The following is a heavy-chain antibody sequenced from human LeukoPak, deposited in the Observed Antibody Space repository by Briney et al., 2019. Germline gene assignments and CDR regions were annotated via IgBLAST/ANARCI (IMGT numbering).Heavy chain of an antibody. CDR3: ARAPITMIVVAPGWFDP. CDR1: GGSFSGYY. D-gene: IGHD3-22*01. V-gene: IGHV4-34*01. CDR2: INHSGST. Sequence: SETLSLTCAVHGGSFSGYYWSWIRQPPGKGLEWIGEINHSGSTNYNPSLKSRVTISVDTSKNQFSLKLSSVTAADTAVYYCARAPITMIVVAPGWFDPWGQGTLVTVSS. J-gene: IGHJ5*02.